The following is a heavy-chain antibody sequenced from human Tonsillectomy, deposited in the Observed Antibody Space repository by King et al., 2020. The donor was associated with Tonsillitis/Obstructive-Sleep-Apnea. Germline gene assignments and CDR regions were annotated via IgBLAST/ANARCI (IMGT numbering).Heavy chain of an antibody. CDR3: ARAPLTAMATDY. J-gene: IGHJ4*02. CDR1: GGSISSYY. V-gene: IGHV4-59*01. D-gene: IGHD5-18*01. Sequence: VQLQESGPGLVKPSETLSLTCTVSGGSISSYYWSWIRQPPGKGLEWIGYIYYSGSTNYNPSLKSRVTISVDTSKNQFSLKLSSVTAADTAVYYCARAPLTAMATDYWGQGTLVTVSS. CDR2: IYYSGST.